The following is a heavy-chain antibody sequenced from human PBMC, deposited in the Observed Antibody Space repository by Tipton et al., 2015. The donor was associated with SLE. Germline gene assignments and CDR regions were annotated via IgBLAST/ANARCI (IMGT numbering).Heavy chain of an antibody. CDR1: GGSISSYY. J-gene: IGHJ6*03. V-gene: IGHV4-59*12. Sequence: TLSLTCTVSGGSISSYYWSWVRQPPGKGLEWIGYIYYSGSTNYNPSLKSRVTISVDTSKNQFSLKLSSVTAADTAVYYCARESVYYYYYMDVWGKGTTVTVSS. CDR3: ARESVYYYYYMDV. CDR2: IYYSGST.